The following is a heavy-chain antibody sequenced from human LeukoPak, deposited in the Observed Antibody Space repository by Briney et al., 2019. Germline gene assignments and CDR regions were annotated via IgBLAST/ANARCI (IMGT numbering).Heavy chain of an antibody. D-gene: IGHD3-22*01. V-gene: IGHV1-69*13. CDR3: ARDFDTSGYVRFDT. Sequence: SVKVSCKASGGTFNIYGISWVRQAPGQGLEWMGRIVPVFGSPNYAQSFQDRVTITADESTTTSYMELNSLRSEDTAVYYCARDFDTSGYVRFDTWGQGTQVTVSS. CDR2: IVPVFGSP. CDR1: GGTFNIYG. J-gene: IGHJ5*02.